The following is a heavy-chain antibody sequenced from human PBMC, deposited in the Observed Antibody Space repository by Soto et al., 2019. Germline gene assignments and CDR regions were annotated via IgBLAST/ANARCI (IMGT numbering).Heavy chain of an antibody. CDR2: IYYDGST. Sequence: SETLSLTCTVSGGSISSSSYYWGWIPQPPGKGLEWIGSIYYDGSTYYNPSLSSRVTISVDTSKNQFSLKLNSVTAADTAVYFCARPAYGDQSVDYWGQGTLVTVSS. D-gene: IGHD4-17*01. J-gene: IGHJ4*02. V-gene: IGHV4-39*01. CDR1: GGSISSSSYY. CDR3: ARPAYGDQSVDY.